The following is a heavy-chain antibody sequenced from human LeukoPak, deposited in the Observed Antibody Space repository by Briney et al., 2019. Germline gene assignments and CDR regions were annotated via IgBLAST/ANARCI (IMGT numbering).Heavy chain of an antibody. D-gene: IGHD3-22*01. CDR1: GFTFSSYW. CDR2: MKQDGSEK. J-gene: IGHJ4*02. V-gene: IGHV3-7*01. Sequence: GGSLRLSCAASGFTFSSYWMSWVRQAPGKGLEWVANMKQDGSEKYYVDSVKGRFTISRDNAKNSLYLQMNSLRAEDTAVYYCARRGTMIVVVGHYYFDYWGQGTLVTVSS. CDR3: ARRGTMIVVVGHYYFDY.